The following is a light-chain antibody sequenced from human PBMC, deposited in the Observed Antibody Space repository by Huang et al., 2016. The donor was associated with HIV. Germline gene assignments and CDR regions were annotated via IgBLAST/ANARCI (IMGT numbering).Light chain of an antibody. CDR2: GAS. V-gene: IGKV3-20*01. CDR1: RNLTNRQ. J-gene: IGKJ2*01. CDR3: QQYDTFS. Sequence: EVVLTQSPGILSLSAGERASLSCRASRNLTNRQLACFHQKVGQPPRLLVFGASTRVSGVPERFTGGVSGRDFTLSISGLEPDDFATYYCQQYDTFSFGQGTRLE.